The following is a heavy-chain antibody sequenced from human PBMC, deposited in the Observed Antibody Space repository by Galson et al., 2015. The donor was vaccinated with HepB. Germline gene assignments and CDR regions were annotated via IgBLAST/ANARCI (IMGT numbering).Heavy chain of an antibody. V-gene: IGHV4-39*01. CDR1: GGSISSSSYY. Sequence: SETLSLTCTVSGGSISSSSYYWGWIRQPPGKGLEWIGSIYYSGSTYYNPSLKSRVTISVDTSKNQFSLKLSSVTAADTAVYYCASFEDYDSSGSFLPDAFDIWGQGTMVTVSS. J-gene: IGHJ3*02. CDR3: ASFEDYDSSGSFLPDAFDI. CDR2: IYYSGST. D-gene: IGHD3-22*01.